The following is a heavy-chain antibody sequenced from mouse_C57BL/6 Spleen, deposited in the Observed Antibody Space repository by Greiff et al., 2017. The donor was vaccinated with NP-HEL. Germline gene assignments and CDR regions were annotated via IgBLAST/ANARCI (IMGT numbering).Heavy chain of an antibody. CDR1: GYTFTDYY. V-gene: IGHV1-26*01. CDR2: INPNNGGT. J-gene: IGHJ4*01. Sequence: EVQLQQSGPELVKPGASVKISCKASGYTFTDYYMNWVKQSHGKSLEWIGDINPNNGGTSYNQKFKGKAKLTVDKSSSTAYMALRSLTSEDSAVYYCATYGSSWGYAMDYWGQGTSVTVSS. D-gene: IGHD1-1*01. CDR3: ATYGSSWGYAMDY.